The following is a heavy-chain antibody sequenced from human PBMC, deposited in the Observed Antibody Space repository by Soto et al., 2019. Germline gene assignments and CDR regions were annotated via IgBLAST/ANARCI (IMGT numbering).Heavy chain of an antibody. CDR1: GFTFSSYW. CDR3: AREGPRIVASRGKVDY. CDR2: IKQDGSEK. J-gene: IGHJ4*02. V-gene: IGHV3-7*05. Sequence: PGGSLRLSCAASGFTFSSYWMSWVRQAPGKGLEWVANIKQDGSEKYYVDSVKGRFTISRDNAKNSLYLQMNSLRAEDTAVYYCAREGPRIVASRGKVDYWGQGTLVTVSS. D-gene: IGHD5-12*01.